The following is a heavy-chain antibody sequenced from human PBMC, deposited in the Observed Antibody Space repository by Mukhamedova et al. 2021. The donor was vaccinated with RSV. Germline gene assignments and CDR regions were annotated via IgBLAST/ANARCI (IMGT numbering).Heavy chain of an antibody. Sequence: EYMGIIFPGDSQTQYSPSFQGQVTISADRSNNSVYLHWSSLKASDAATYYCATHSYFHDAVSSYPLGSFDFWGQGTTVIVSS. CDR3: ATHSYFHDAVSSYPLGSFDF. V-gene: IGHV5-51*01. CDR2: IFPGDSQT. J-gene: IGHJ3*01. D-gene: IGHD7-27*01.